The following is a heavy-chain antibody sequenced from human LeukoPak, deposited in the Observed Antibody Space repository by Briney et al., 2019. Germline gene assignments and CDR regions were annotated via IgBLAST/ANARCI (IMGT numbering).Heavy chain of an antibody. J-gene: IGHJ2*01. CDR1: GYSISSGYY. Sequence: SETLSLTCTVSGYSISSGYYWGWIRQPPGKGLEWIGSIYHSGSTYYNPSPKSRVTISVDTSKNQFSLKLSSVTAADTAVYYCARVSGYSYGTLSYWYFDLWGRGTLVTVSS. CDR3: ARVSGYSYGTLSYWYFDL. CDR2: IYHSGST. V-gene: IGHV4-38-2*02. D-gene: IGHD5-18*01.